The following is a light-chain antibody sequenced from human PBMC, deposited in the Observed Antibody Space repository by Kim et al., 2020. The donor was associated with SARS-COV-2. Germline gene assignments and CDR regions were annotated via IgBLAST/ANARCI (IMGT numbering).Light chain of an antibody. V-gene: IGLV3-1*01. CDR1: RLGDKY. Sequence: VSPGQTASITCSGDRLGDKYTSWYQQRPGQSPVVVIYQDNKRPSGIPERFSGSNSGNTATLTISGTQAMDEADYYCQAWDSSTAVFGGGTQLTVL. J-gene: IGLJ2*01. CDR3: QAWDSSTAV. CDR2: QDN.